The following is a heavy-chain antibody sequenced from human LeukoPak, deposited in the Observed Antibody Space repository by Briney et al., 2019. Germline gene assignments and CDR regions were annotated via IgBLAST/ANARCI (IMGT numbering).Heavy chain of an antibody. CDR1: GFTFSNYA. V-gene: IGHV3-23*01. CDR2: ISDSGGST. J-gene: IGHJ4*02. CDR3: ARDGERGYYYDSSGYYWNDY. D-gene: IGHD3-22*01. Sequence: GGSLRLSCAASGFTFSNYAMSWVRQAPGKGLEWVSGISDSGGSTYYADSVKGRFTISRDNSKNTLYLQMNSLRAEDTAVYYCARDGERGYYYDSSGYYWNDYWGQGTLITVSS.